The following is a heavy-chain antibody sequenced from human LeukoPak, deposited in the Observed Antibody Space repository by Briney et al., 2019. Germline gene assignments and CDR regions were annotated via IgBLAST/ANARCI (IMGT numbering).Heavy chain of an antibody. Sequence: PGGSLRLSCAASGFTFSSYAMSWVRQAPGKGLEWVSAISGSGGSTYYADSVKGRFTISRDNSKNTLYLQMNSLTAEDTAVYYGAKGRDYYGSGSYEFQHWGQGTLVTVSS. CDR1: GFTFSSYA. D-gene: IGHD3-10*01. V-gene: IGHV3-23*01. J-gene: IGHJ1*01. CDR3: AKGRDYYGSGSYEFQH. CDR2: ISGSGGST.